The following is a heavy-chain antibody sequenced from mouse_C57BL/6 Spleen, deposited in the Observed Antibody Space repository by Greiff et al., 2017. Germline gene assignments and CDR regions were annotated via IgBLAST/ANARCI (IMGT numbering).Heavy chain of an antibody. CDR1: GFTFSSYG. V-gene: IGHV5-6*01. J-gene: IGHJ2*01. D-gene: IGHD1-1*01. Sequence: VQVVESGGDLVKPGGSLKLSCAASGFTFSSYGMSWVRQTPDKRLEWVATISSGGSYTYYPDSVKGRFTISRDNAKNTLYLQMSSLKSEDTAMYYCANYYGSSYAFDYWGQGTTLTVSS. CDR3: ANYYGSSYAFDY. CDR2: ISSGGSYT.